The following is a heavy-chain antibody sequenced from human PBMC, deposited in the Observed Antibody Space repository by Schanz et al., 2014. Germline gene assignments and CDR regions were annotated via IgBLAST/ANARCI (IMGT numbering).Heavy chain of an antibody. Sequence: QVQLQESGPGLVKPSETLSLTCTVSGGSISGYYWSWIRQPAGKGLEWIGRFYNSVSTDYNSSLKSRVPISVDTSNNKFPLTLNSVTAADAAVYYCARGPNTLVKSPFEFWGQGIMVTVSS. D-gene: IGHD2-8*01. CDR2: FYNSVST. CDR1: GGSISGYY. V-gene: IGHV4-4*07. CDR3: ARGPNTLVKSPFEF. J-gene: IGHJ4*02.